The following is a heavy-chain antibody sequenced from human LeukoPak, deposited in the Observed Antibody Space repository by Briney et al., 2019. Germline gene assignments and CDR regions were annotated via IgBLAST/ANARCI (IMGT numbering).Heavy chain of an antibody. V-gene: IGHV4-38-2*01. D-gene: IGHD2-2*01. Sequence: SETLSLTCAVSGYSISSGYCWGWIRQPPGKGLEWIGSIYHSGSTYYNPSLKSRVTISVDTSKNQFSLKLSSVTAADTAVYYCARRPIPADDWFDPWGQGTLVTVSS. CDR1: GYSISSGYC. CDR2: IYHSGST. CDR3: ARRPIPADDWFDP. J-gene: IGHJ5*02.